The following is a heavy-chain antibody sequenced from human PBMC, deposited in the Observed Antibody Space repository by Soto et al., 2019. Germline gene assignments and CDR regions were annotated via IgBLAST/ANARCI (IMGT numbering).Heavy chain of an antibody. Sequence: QLVESGGGLVQPGGSLRLSCAASGFSVSNNYMKWVRQAPGKGLEWVSLIYSGGSTYYADSVKGRFTISRDNSKNTLFLQMNSLRVEDTAVYYCARDRGYRWGQGTMVRVSS. CDR3: ARDRGYR. V-gene: IGHV3-66*01. CDR2: IYSGGST. CDR1: GFSVSNNY. D-gene: IGHD5-12*01. J-gene: IGHJ3*01.